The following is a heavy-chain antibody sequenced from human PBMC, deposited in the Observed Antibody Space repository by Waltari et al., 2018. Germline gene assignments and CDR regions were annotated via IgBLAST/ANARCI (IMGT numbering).Heavy chain of an antibody. J-gene: IGHJ2*01. CDR2: SNSNGSLA. V-gene: IGHV3-74*01. CDR1: GFTYSMYC. D-gene: IGHD4-17*01. CDR3: TGGFRRTTVTTGWWYFDR. Sequence: EVQLVESGGGLVQPGGSLRLSCAASGFTYSMYCLHWVRDAPGKGLVWDARSNSNGSLASYADSVECRFTISKDKPNNTLYLQRQSLRAEDTAIYYCTGGFRRTTVTTGWWYFDRWSRGTLVTVSS.